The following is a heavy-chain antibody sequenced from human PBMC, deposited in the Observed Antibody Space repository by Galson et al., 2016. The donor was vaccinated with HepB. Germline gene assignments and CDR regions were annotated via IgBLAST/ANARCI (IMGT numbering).Heavy chain of an antibody. D-gene: IGHD2-15*01. CDR1: GFTVSNHY. J-gene: IGHJ1*01. Sequence: SLRLSCAVSGFTVSNHYMSWVRQAPGKGLEWVSVVYSGGNTRYADSMRGRFTISRDNSKNTLDLQMNSLRAEDTAIYYCAAGNAVVVDWGQGTLVTVSS. CDR3: AAGNAVVVD. V-gene: IGHV3-53*01. CDR2: VYSGGNT.